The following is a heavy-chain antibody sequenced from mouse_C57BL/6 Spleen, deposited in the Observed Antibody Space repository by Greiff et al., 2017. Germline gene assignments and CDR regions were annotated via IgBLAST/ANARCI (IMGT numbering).Heavy chain of an antibody. V-gene: IGHV2-6-1*01. CDR2: IWSDGSP. CDR3: ARHANWCYFDY. D-gene: IGHD4-1*01. CDR1: GFSFTSYG. Sequence: VQLQQSGPGLVAPSQSLSITCTVSGFSFTSYGVHWVRQPPGKGLEWLVVIWSDGSPTYNSALKSRLSISKDNSKSQVFLKMNRLQTDDTAMYYCARHANWCYFDYWGQGTTRTVSS. J-gene: IGHJ2*01.